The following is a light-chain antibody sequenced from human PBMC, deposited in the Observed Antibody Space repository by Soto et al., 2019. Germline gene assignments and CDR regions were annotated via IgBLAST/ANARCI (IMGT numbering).Light chain of an antibody. Sequence: MTPSPASVSASVGGRVTITCRASQGIRKDLGRYKVKPGKAPKLLIYAASNLQSGVPARFSGSGSGTEFTLTISNLQSEDFAVYYCQQYNNWPITFGQGTRLEIK. CDR1: QGIRKD. CDR3: QQYNNWPIT. V-gene: IGKV1-17*02. J-gene: IGKJ5*01. CDR2: AAS.